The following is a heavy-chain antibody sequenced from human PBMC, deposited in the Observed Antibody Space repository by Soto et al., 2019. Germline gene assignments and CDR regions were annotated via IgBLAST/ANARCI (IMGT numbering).Heavy chain of an antibody. CDR3: ARGGRVTIFGVVIPNWFDP. CDR2: INHSGST. D-gene: IGHD3-3*01. J-gene: IGHJ5*02. V-gene: IGHV4-34*01. CDR1: GGSFSGYY. Sequence: QVQLQQWGAGLLKPSETLSLTCAVYGGSFSGYYWSWIRQPPGKGLEWIGEINHSGSTNYNPSLKSRVTISVDTSKNQFSLQLSSVTAADTAVYYCARGGRVTIFGVVIPNWFDPLGQGTLVTVFS.